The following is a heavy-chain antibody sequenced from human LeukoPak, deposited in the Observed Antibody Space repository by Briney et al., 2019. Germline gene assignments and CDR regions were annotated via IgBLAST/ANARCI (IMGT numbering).Heavy chain of an antibody. J-gene: IGHJ3*02. CDR3: ARTAHMQWLVRFQANDASDI. CDR1: GFTFNHYA. CDR2: ISSSSSYI. V-gene: IGHV3-21*01. D-gene: IGHD6-19*01. Sequence: GGSLRLSCAASGFAASGFTFNHYAMSWVRQAPGKGLERVSSISSSSSYIYYADSVKGRFTISRDNAKNSLYLQMNSLRAEDTAVYYCARTAHMQWLVRFQANDASDIWGQGTMVTVSS.